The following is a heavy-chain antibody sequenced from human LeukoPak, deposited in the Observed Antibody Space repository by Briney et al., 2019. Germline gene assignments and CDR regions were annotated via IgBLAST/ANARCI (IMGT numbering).Heavy chain of an antibody. V-gene: IGHV4-59*01. Sequence: PSETLSLTCTVSGGSISSYYWSWIRQPPGKGLEWIGYIYYSGSTNYNPSLKSRVTISVDTSKNQFSLQLSSVTAADTAVYYCARVTPPNYYDSSGFNFDYWGQGTLVTVSS. CDR3: ARVTPPNYYDSSGFNFDY. J-gene: IGHJ4*02. CDR2: IYYSGST. D-gene: IGHD3-22*01. CDR1: GGSISSYY.